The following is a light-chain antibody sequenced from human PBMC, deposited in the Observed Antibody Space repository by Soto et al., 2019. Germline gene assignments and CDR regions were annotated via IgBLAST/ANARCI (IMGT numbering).Light chain of an antibody. CDR2: DVS. V-gene: IGLV2-14*03. CDR3: SSYTSSSTLV. Sequence: QSALTQPASVSGSPGQSITISCTGTSSDVGGYNYVSWYQQHPGKAPKLIIYDVSNRPSGVSNRFSGSKSGNTASLTISGLQAEDDADYYCSSYTSSSTLVFGAGTKLTVL. CDR1: SSDVGGYNY. J-gene: IGLJ2*01.